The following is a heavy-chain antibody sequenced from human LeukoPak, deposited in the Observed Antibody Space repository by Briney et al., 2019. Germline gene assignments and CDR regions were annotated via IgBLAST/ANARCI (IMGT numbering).Heavy chain of an antibody. CDR3: ARAPRTNNWFDP. CDR1: GYTFTSYG. Sequence: ASVTVSCTASGYTFTSYGISWVRQAPGQGLEWMGWISAYNGNTNYAQKLQGRVTMTTDTSTSTAYMELRSLRSDDTAVYYCARAPRTNNWFDPWGQGTLVTVSS. V-gene: IGHV1-18*01. D-gene: IGHD1-1*01. J-gene: IGHJ5*02. CDR2: ISAYNGNT.